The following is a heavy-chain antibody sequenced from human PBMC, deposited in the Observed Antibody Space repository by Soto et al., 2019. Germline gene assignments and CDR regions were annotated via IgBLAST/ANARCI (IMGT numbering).Heavy chain of an antibody. V-gene: IGHV3-43*01. D-gene: IGHD2-15*01. J-gene: IGHJ2*01. Sequence: EVQLVESGGVVVQPGGSLRLSCAASGFTFDDYTMHWVRQAPGKGLEWVSLISWDGGSTYYADSVKGRFTISRDNSKNVLYLQMNSLRTEDTALYYCAQGIGSTLYWYFDLWGRGTLVTVSS. CDR3: AQGIGSTLYWYFDL. CDR1: GFTFDDYT. CDR2: ISWDGGST.